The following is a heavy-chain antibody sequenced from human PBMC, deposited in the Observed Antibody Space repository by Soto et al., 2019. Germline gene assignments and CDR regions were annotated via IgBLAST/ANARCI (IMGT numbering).Heavy chain of an antibody. Sequence: EVQLVESGGGLVQPGGSLRLSCAASGFTFSSYDMHWVRQATGKGLEWVSAIGTAGDTYYPGSVKGRFTISRENAKNSLYIQMNSLRAGDTAVYYCARVVRGYCSGGSCYGGSYYYYMDVWGKGTTVNVSS. CDR2: IGTAGDT. CDR1: GFTFSSYD. J-gene: IGHJ6*03. CDR3: ARVVRGYCSGGSCYGGSYYYYMDV. V-gene: IGHV3-13*01. D-gene: IGHD2-15*01.